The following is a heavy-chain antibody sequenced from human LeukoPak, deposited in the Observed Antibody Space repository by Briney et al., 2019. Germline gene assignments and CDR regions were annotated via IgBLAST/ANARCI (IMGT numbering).Heavy chain of an antibody. CDR1: GFIFDDFS. V-gene: IGHV3-9*01. CDR3: TKATTRRVPAARIDS. J-gene: IGHJ4*02. Sequence: SRSLRLSCAASGFIFDDFSMFWVRQAPGKGLEWVSSITWHGRSTAYADSVRGRFSISRDNARNSLYLQMNSLRPEDTAFYYCTKATTRRVPAARIDSWGQGTLVTVSS. CDR2: ITWHGRST. D-gene: IGHD6-13*01.